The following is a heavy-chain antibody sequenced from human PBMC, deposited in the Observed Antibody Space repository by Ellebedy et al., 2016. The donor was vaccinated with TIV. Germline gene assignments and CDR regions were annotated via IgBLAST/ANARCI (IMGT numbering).Heavy chain of an antibody. CDR3: ARQEHVYGHWFDP. D-gene: IGHD5/OR15-5a*01. Sequence: MPGGSLRLSCTVSGGSLISSSYYWGWVRQAPGKGLEWIGTIYHGGSTYNNPSLNSRLTMSVDTSNNQFSLTLGSVTAADTAIYYCARQEHVYGHWFDPWGQGLLVTVSS. V-gene: IGHV4-39*01. CDR2: IYHGGST. CDR1: GGSLISSSYY. J-gene: IGHJ5*02.